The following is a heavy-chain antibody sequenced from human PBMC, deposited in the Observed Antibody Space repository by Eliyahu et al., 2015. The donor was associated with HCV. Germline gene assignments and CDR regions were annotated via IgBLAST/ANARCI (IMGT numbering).Heavy chain of an antibody. CDR2: IYYSGRT. Sequence: QLQLQESGPGLVKPSETLSLTCTVSGGSISSSSYXWGWIRQPPGKGLEWIGSIYYSGRTYYNPSLKSRVTISVDTSKNQFSLKLSSVTAADTAVYYCARLPITMIVVVITPDAFDIWGQGTMVTVSS. CDR3: ARLPITMIVVVITPDAFDI. CDR1: GGSISSSSYX. J-gene: IGHJ3*02. D-gene: IGHD3-22*01. V-gene: IGHV4-39*01.